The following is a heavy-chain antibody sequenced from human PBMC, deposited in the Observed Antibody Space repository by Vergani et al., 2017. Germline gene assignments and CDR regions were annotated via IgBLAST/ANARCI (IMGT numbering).Heavy chain of an antibody. CDR3: VRHRGSGGFFPSSYFYGMDV. Sequence: QVQLQESGPGLVKPSETLTLTCDVSDSSIMTNPYWGWFRQSPGKGLEWIGCIQHSGDTHYNSSLKSRVSISIVSSSKFSLSLTSVTAADTAIYYCVRHRGSGGFFPSSYFYGMDVWGHGTTVTVSS. J-gene: IGHJ6*02. CDR2: IQHSGDT. V-gene: IGHV4-38-2*01. CDR1: DSSIMTNPY. D-gene: IGHD3-10*01.